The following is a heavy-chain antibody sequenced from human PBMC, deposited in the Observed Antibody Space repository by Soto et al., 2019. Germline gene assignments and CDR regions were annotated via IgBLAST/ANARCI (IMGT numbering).Heavy chain of an antibody. Sequence: QLQLQESGPGLVKPSETLSLTCTVSGGSISSISYYWGWIRQPPGKGLEWIGSIYYSGSTYYNPSLKSRVPISVDTSKNQFSLKLSSVTAADTAVYYCARHTPAISISDHWGQGTLVTVSS. J-gene: IGHJ4*02. D-gene: IGHD2-15*01. CDR2: IYYSGST. CDR1: GGSISSISYY. V-gene: IGHV4-39*01. CDR3: ARHTPAISISDH.